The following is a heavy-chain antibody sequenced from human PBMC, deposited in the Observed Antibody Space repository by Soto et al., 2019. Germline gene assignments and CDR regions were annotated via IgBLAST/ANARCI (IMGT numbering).Heavy chain of an antibody. Sequence: GGSLRLSCAASGFTFSSYSMNGVRQAPGKGLEWVSYISSSSSTIYYADSVKGRFTISRDNAKNSLYLQMNCLRDEDTAVYYCARLLDYYDSSGYDLYGMDVWGQGTTVTVSS. J-gene: IGHJ6*02. CDR3: ARLLDYYDSSGYDLYGMDV. CDR2: ISSSSSTI. V-gene: IGHV3-48*02. CDR1: GFTFSSYS. D-gene: IGHD3-22*01.